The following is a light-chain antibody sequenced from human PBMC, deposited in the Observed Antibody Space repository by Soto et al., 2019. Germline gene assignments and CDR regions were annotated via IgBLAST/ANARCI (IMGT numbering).Light chain of an antibody. CDR2: DAS. Sequence: IQMTQTPSSLSASVGDRVTITCQASQDISNYLNWYQQKPGKAPKLLIYDASNLETGVPSRFSGSESGTDFTFTIISLQPEDIATYYCQQYDNLPITFGQGTLLDIK. V-gene: IGKV1-33*01. CDR3: QQYDNLPIT. J-gene: IGKJ5*01. CDR1: QDISNY.